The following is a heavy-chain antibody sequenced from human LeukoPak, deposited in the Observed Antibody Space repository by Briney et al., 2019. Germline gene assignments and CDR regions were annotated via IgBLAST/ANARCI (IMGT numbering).Heavy chain of an antibody. CDR3: ARTGYSSGWPTYNWFDP. J-gene: IGHJ5*02. CDR1: GGSFSGYY. CDR2: INHSGST. V-gene: IGHV4-34*01. D-gene: IGHD6-19*01. Sequence: PSETLSLTCAVYGGSFSGYYWSWIRQPPGKGLEWIGEINHSGSTNYNPSLKSRVTISVDTSKNQFSLKLSSVTAADTAVYYCARTGYSSGWPTYNWFDPWGQGTLVTVSS.